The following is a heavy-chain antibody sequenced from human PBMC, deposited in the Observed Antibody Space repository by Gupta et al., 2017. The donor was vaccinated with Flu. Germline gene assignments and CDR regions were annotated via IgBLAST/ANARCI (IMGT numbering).Heavy chain of an antibody. CDR3: SRGETGPSPPGRNDC. D-gene: IGHD1-14*01. CDR2: IRNKANSYTT. J-gene: IGHJ4*02. V-gene: IGHV3-72*01. Sequence: RLLESGGGLVQPGGSLRLSCVVSGFTFSEHYMAWIRQAPGKGLEWVGRIRNKANSYTTEFAASVKDRFTITRDDSKSSLYLQMNSLKNEDTAVYYCSRGETGPSPPGRNDCWGQGTLVTVSS. CDR1: GFTFSEHY.